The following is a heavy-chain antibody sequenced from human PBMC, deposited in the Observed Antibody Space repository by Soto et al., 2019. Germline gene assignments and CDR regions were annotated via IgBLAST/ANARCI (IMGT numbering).Heavy chain of an antibody. Sequence: GASLKVSYKASGYTFTSYGISWVGQAPGQGLERMGWISAYNGNTNYAHKLQGRGTMTTDTSTSTAYMELGSLRSDDTAVYYCARPGVTGTLSRVYYFDYWGQGTLVTVSS. J-gene: IGHJ4*02. CDR1: GYTFTSYG. D-gene: IGHD1-1*01. CDR2: ISAYNGNT. CDR3: ARPGVTGTLSRVYYFDY. V-gene: IGHV1-18*04.